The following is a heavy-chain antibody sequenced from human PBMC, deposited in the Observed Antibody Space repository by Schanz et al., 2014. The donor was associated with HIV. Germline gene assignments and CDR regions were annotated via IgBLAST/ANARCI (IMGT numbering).Heavy chain of an antibody. CDR3: ARDLNVGRHFDH. Sequence: QVQLVESGGGVAQPGRSLRLSCAASGFTFSTYGMHWVRQAPGKGLEWVAVISYDGRNKYYADSVKGRFTISRDNSKNTLYLQVKSLRAEDTAMYYCARDLNVGRHFDHWGQGTLVTVSS. J-gene: IGHJ4*02. V-gene: IGHV3-30*03. CDR2: ISYDGRNK. D-gene: IGHD1-26*01. CDR1: GFTFSTYG.